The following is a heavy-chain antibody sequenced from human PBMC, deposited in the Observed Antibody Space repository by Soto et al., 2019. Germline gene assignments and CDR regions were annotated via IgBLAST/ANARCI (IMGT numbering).Heavy chain of an antibody. J-gene: IGHJ4*02. D-gene: IGHD3-10*01. Sequence: QLQLQESGPGLVKPSETLSLTCTVSGGSISSSSYYWGWIRQPPGKGLEWIGSIYYSGSTYYNPSLKSRVTISVDTSKNQFSLKLSSVTAADTAVYYCARRGTYYYGSGSSLGDYWGQGTLVTVSS. CDR2: IYYSGST. CDR1: GGSISSSSYY. V-gene: IGHV4-39*01. CDR3: ARRGTYYYGSGSSLGDY.